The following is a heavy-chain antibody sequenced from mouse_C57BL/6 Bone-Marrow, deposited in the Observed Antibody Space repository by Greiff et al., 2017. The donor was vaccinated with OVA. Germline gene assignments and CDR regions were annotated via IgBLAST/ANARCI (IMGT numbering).Heavy chain of an antibody. CDR2: FYPGSGSI. CDR1: CYTFTEYT. D-gene: IGHD2-4*01. Sequence: QFPLQQSFAELVPPGSSVPLSFTASCYTFTEYTIPWVKQRSGQGLEWIGWFYPGSGSIKYNEKFKDKATLTADKSSSTVYMELSRLTSEDSAVYFCARHEDDYDVWFAYWGQGTLVTVSA. J-gene: IGHJ3*01. V-gene: IGHV1-62-2*01. CDR3: ARHEDDYDVWFAY.